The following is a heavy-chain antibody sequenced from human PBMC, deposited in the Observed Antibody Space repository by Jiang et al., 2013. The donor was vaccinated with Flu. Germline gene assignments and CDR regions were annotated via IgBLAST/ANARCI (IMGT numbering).Heavy chain of an antibody. J-gene: IGHJ4*02. V-gene: IGHV4-31*03. CDR1: GGSISSGGYY. CDR3: ARDSVRGGYFDY. CDR2: LLQWEH. Sequence: TLSLTCTVSGGSISSGGYYWSWIRQHPREGPGVDWVHLLQWEHLLQPSLKSRVTISVDTSKNQFSLKLSSVTAADTAVYYCARDSVRGGYFDYWGQGTLVTVSS. D-gene: IGHD3-10*01.